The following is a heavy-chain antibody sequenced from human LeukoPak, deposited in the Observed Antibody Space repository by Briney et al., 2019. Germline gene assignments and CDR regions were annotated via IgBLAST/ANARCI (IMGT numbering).Heavy chain of an antibody. D-gene: IGHD4-11*01. V-gene: IGHV1-18*01. CDR3: ARETTYYYYSYMSV. CDR2: ISPYTTKT. Sequence: GASVKVSCKASGYTFISYGITWVRQAPGQGLEWMGWISPYTTKTNYAQRLQGRVTMTTDTSTSTAYMELRSLRSDDTAVYYCARETTYYYYSYMSVWGKAPTVTASS. CDR1: GYTFISYG. J-gene: IGHJ6*03.